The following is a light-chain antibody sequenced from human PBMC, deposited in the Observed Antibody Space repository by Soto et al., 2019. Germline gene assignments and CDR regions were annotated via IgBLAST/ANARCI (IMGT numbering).Light chain of an antibody. Sequence: QSALTQPASVSGSPGQSITNSCTGTSGDVGGYNYVSWYQQHPGKAPKLMIYEVTNRPSGVSNRFSGSKSGNTASLTISGLQAEDEADYYCTSYTRSATPYIYGTGTKVTVL. J-gene: IGLJ1*01. CDR3: TSYTRSATPYI. CDR1: SGDVGGYNY. V-gene: IGLV2-14*01. CDR2: EVT.